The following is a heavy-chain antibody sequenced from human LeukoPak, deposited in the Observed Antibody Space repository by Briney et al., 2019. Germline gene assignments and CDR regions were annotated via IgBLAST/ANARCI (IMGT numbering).Heavy chain of an antibody. D-gene: IGHD2-15*01. CDR3: ARDDCSGGSCYSSGGSYAFDI. J-gene: IGHJ3*02. CDR2: INPSGGST. Sequence: ASVKVSCKASGYTFTSYYMHWVRQAPGQGLEWMGIINPSGGSTSYAQKFQGRVTMTRDTSTSTVYMELSSLRSEDTAVYYCARDDCSGGSCYSSGGSYAFDIWGQGTMVTVSS. V-gene: IGHV1-46*01. CDR1: GYTFTSYY.